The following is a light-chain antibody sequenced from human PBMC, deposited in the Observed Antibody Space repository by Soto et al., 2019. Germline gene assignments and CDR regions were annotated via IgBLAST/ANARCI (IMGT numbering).Light chain of an antibody. J-gene: IGLJ1*01. Sequence: QSALTQPASVSGSPGQSITISCTGTSSDVAAYNYVAWYQQHPGKAPKLLVYDVSHRPSWVSNRYSGSKSGNTASLTISGLQAEDEADYYCISYTSGGNYVFGTGTKLTVL. CDR3: ISYTSGGNYV. V-gene: IGLV2-14*03. CDR1: SSDVAAYNY. CDR2: DVS.